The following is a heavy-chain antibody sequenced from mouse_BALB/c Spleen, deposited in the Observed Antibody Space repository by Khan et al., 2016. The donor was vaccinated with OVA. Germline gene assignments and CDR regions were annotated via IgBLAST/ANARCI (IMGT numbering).Heavy chain of an antibody. D-gene: IGHD1-1*01. CDR2: ISGDSSTV. CDR3: ARSYFYGYYFDQ. V-gene: IGHV5-17*02. J-gene: IGHJ2*01. Sequence: VQLKESGGGLVQPGGSRKLSCVASGFTFTSFGMHWVRQAPEKGLEWVAYISGDSSTVHYTDTVKGRFTISRDNPKNTLFLQMTSLRSEDMAIYYCARSYFYGYYFDQWGQGTTLTVSS. CDR1: GFTFTSFG.